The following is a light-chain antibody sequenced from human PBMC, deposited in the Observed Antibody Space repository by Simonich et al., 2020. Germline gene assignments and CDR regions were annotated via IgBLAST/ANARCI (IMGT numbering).Light chain of an antibody. CDR3: MQSIQLPLT. CDR1: QSLLHSDGKTY. CDR2: EGS. V-gene: IGKV2D-29*02. Sequence: DIVMTQTPLSLSVTPGQPASISCKSSQSLLHSDGKTYLYWSLQKPGQSPQLLIYEGSNRLSGVPDRFRGSGSGTDFTLKISRVEAEDVGVYYCMQSIQLPLTFGGGTKVEIK. J-gene: IGKJ4*01.